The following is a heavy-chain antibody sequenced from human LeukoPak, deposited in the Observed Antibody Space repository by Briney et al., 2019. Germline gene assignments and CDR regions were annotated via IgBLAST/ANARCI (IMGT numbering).Heavy chain of an antibody. Sequence: GASVKVSCKASGGTFSNFAISWVRQATGQGLEWMGWMNPNSGNTGYAQKFQGRVTMTRNTSISTAYMELSSLRSEDTAVYYCARGSVRCSSTSCYWDWFDPWGQGTLVTVSS. D-gene: IGHD2-2*01. CDR3: ARGSVRCSSTSCYWDWFDP. CDR2: MNPNSGNT. V-gene: IGHV1-8*02. J-gene: IGHJ5*02. CDR1: GGTFSNFA.